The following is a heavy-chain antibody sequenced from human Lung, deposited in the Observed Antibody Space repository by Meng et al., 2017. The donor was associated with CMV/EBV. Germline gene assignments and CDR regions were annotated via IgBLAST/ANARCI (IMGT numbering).Heavy chain of an antibody. V-gene: IGHV1-46*01. CDR1: GYTFTTYY. CDR3: ARARYFDWLGFDP. CDR2: INPRHGGT. D-gene: IGHD3-9*01. J-gene: IGHJ5*02. Sequence: SVXVSXXTSGYTFTTYYIHWVRQAPGQGLEWMGIINPRHGGTAYAHKFQGRVTMTRDTSTSTVYMELSSLRSEDTAVYYCARARYFDWLGFDPWGQGTRVTVSS.